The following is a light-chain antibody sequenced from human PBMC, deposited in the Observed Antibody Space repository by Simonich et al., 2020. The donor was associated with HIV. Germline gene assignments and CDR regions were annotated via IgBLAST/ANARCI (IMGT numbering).Light chain of an antibody. J-gene: IGLJ3*02. Sequence: QSVLTQPPSASGTPGQRVTISCSGSSSNIGSNNVNWYQQLPGTAPKPFIEWNNQRPPRVPDRFSGSKSGTSASLAISGIRSEDEADYYCTTWDVSLSAWVFGGGTKLTVL. V-gene: IGLV1-47*01. CDR1: SSNIGSNN. CDR3: TTWDVSLSAWV. CDR2: WNN.